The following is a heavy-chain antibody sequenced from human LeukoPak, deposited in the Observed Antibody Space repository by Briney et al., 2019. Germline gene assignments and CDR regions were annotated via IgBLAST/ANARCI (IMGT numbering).Heavy chain of an antibody. V-gene: IGHV3-53*05. J-gene: IGHJ4*02. CDR3: TVWFGELTH. D-gene: IGHD3-10*01. CDR2: IYSGGDT. Sequence: GGSLRLSCAASGFTVSSNYMSWVRQAPGKGLEWVSVIYSGGDTYYADSVKGRFTVSRDNSKNTLYLQMNSLRADDTAMYYCTVWFGELTHWGQGTLVTVSS. CDR1: GFTVSSNY.